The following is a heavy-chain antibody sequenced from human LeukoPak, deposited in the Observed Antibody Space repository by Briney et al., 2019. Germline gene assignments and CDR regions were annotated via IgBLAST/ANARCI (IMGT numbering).Heavy chain of an antibody. Sequence: ASVKVSCKPSGYTFTSYGISWVRQAPGQGLEWMGWISGYNGNTNYAQKFQGRVTMTTDTSTSTAYMELRSLRSDDTAVYYCARADIRAIASSGWYGFDYWGQGTLVTVSS. CDR2: ISGYNGNT. CDR1: GYTFTSYG. J-gene: IGHJ4*02. D-gene: IGHD6-19*01. CDR3: ARADIRAIASSGWYGFDY. V-gene: IGHV1-18*01.